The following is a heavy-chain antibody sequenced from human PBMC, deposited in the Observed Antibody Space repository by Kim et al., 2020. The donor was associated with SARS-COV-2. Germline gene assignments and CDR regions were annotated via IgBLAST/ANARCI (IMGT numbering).Heavy chain of an antibody. CDR3: ARQPMAGSLQFGY. V-gene: IGHV4-39*01. D-gene: IGHD6-19*01. J-gene: IGHJ4*02. CDR1: GGSISSSSYY. Sequence: SETLSLTCTVSGGSISSSSYYWGWIRQPPGKGLEWIGSIYYSGSTYYNPSLKSRVTISVDTSKNQFSLKLSSVTAADTAVYYCARQPMAGSLQFGYWGQGTLVTVSS. CDR2: IYYSGST.